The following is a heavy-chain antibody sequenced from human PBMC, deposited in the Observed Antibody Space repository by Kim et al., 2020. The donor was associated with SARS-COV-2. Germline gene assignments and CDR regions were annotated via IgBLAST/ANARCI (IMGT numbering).Heavy chain of an antibody. D-gene: IGHD6-6*01. CDR3: ARDWAPATDSSSSDDY. V-gene: IGHV1-46*01. Sequence: ASVKVSCKTSGYTFTNYSVHWVRQAPGQGLEWMGIINPSGGSTGYAQKFQGRVTMTRDTSTSTVYMELNSLRSEDTAVYYCARDWAPATDSSSSDDYWGQGTLVTVSS. J-gene: IGHJ4*02. CDR2: INPSGGST. CDR1: GYTFTNYS.